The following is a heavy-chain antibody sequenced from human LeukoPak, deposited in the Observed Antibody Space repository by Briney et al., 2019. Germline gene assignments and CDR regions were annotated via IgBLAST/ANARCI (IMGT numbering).Heavy chain of an antibody. J-gene: IGHJ5*02. CDR1: GGSISSYY. D-gene: IGHD3-10*01. V-gene: IGHV4-59*01. Sequence: PSETLSLTCTVSGGSISSYYWSWIRQPPGKGLEWIGYIHYTGSTDYNPSLKSRVTISVDTSKNQFSLMVRSVTAADTALYYCARTDYHGSGSFYDSWFDPWGQGTLVTVSS. CDR3: ARTDYHGSGSFYDSWFDP. CDR2: IHYTGST.